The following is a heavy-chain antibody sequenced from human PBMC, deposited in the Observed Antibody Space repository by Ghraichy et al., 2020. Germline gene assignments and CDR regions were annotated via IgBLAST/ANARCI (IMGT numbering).Heavy chain of an antibody. CDR1: GFTFSSYW. J-gene: IGHJ6*02. CDR3: ARTQDYFNGLDV. D-gene: IGHD2/OR15-2a*01. V-gene: IGHV3-7*01. Sequence: GGSLRLSCAASGFTFSSYWMSWVRQAPGRGLEWVANIKQDGSEKYYVDSVQGRFTISRDNAKNSLYLQMYSLTADDTAVYYCARTQDYFNGLDVWGQGTTVTVSS. CDR2: IKQDGSEK.